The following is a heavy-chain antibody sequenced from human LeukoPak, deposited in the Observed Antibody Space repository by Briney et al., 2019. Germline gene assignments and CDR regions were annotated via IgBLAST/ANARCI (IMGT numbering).Heavy chain of an antibody. V-gene: IGHV3-33*06. Sequence: PGGSLRLSCAASGFTFSSYGMHWVRQAQGKGLEWVAVIWYDGSNKYYADSVKGRFTISRDNSNNALYLQMNSLRAEDTAVYYCAKPFYYYDSSGSNLGDYWGQGTLVTVSS. D-gene: IGHD3-22*01. CDR1: GFTFSSYG. CDR2: IWYDGSNK. CDR3: AKPFYYYDSSGSNLGDY. J-gene: IGHJ4*02.